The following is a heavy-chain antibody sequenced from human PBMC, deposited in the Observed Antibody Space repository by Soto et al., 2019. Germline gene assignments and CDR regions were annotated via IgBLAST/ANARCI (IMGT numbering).Heavy chain of an antibody. CDR1: GFTFSSYA. D-gene: IGHD6-19*01. V-gene: IGHV3-23*01. CDR3: AKDKIGAVAGTDY. J-gene: IGHJ4*02. CDR2: ISGSGGST. Sequence: PVGSLRLSCAASGFTFSSYAMSWVRQAPGKGLEWVSAISGSGGSTYYADSVKGRFTISRDNSKNTLYLQMNSLRAEDTAVYYCAKDKIGAVAGTDYWGQGTLVTVSS.